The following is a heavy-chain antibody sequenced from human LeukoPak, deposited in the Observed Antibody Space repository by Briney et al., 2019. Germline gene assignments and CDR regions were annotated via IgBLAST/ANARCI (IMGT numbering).Heavy chain of an antibody. V-gene: IGHV1-2*02. CDR1: GYTFTGYY. D-gene: IGHD3-9*01. Sequence: ASVKVSCKASGYTFTGYYMHWVRQAPGQGLEWMGWINPNSGGTNYAQKFQGRVTMTRDTSISTAYMELRSLRSDDTAVYYCARVDILTGYWTHWFDPWGQGTLVTVSP. CDR3: ARVDILTGYWTHWFDP. CDR2: INPNSGGT. J-gene: IGHJ5*02.